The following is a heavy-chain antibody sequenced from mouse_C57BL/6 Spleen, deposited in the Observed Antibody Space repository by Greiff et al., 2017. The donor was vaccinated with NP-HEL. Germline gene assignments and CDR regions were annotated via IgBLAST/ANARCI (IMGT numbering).Heavy chain of an antibody. V-gene: IGHV1-66*01. Sequence: QVQLLQSGPELVKPGASVKISCKASGFSFKSYYIHWVKQRPGQGLEWIGWIYPGSGNTKYNEKFKGKATLTADTSSSTAYLQLSSLTSEDSAVYYCARGPGQGYFDVWGTGTTVTVAS. CDR3: ARGPGQGYFDV. J-gene: IGHJ1*03. CDR2: IYPGSGNT. CDR1: GFSFKSYY.